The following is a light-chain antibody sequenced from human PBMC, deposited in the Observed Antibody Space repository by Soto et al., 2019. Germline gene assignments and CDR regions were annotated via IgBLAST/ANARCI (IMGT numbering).Light chain of an antibody. V-gene: IGLV1-44*01. CDR1: SSNIGSNT. J-gene: IGLJ1*01. CDR2: RNN. CDR3: VVWDDSLNGYV. Sequence: QSVLTQPPSASGTPGQRVTISCSGSSSNIGSNTVNWYQQLPGTAPKLLIYRNNQRPSGVPDRFSGSKSGTSASLAISGLQSEDEADYYCVVWDDSLNGYVFGTGTKVT.